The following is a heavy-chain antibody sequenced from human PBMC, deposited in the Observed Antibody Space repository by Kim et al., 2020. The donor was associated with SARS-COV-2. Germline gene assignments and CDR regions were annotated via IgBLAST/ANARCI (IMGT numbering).Heavy chain of an antibody. D-gene: IGHD2-15*01. CDR2: INHSGST. CDR1: GGSFSGYY. Sequence: SETLSLTCAVYGGSFSGYYWSWIRQPPGKGLEWIGEINHSGSTNYNPSLKSRVTISVDTSKNQFSLKLSSVTAADTAVYYCARGHVSAQVAERGNWFDPWGQGTLVTVSS. CDR3: ARGHVSAQVAERGNWFDP. V-gene: IGHV4-34*01. J-gene: IGHJ5*02.